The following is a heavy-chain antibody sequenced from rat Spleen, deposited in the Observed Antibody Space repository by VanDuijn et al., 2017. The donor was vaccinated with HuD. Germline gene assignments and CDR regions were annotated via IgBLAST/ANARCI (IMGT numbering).Heavy chain of an antibody. Sequence: QVQLKESGPGLVQPSQTLSLTCTVSGFSLTNCHVHWVRQSPGEGLEWMGVIWTNGATDYNSAIKSRLSISRDTSKSQVFLKMNSLQTEDTAIYFCARKVGRWRDYFDYWGQGVMVTVSS. V-gene: IGHV2-32*01. D-gene: IGHD5-1*01. CDR1: GFSLTNCH. CDR2: IWTNGAT. J-gene: IGHJ2*01. CDR3: ARKVGRWRDYFDY.